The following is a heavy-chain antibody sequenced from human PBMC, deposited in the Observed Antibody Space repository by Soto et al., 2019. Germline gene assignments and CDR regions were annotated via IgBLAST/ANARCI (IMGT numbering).Heavy chain of an antibody. Sequence: AGGSLRLSCAASGFTFSDYYMSWIRQAPGKGLEWVSYISSSGSTIYYADSVKGRLTISRDNAKNSLYLQMNSLRAEDTAVYYCARDQEGAGSYGWGIYYYYGMDVWGQGTTVTVSS. D-gene: IGHD5-18*01. J-gene: IGHJ6*02. CDR3: ARDQEGAGSYGWGIYYYYGMDV. CDR1: GFTFSDYY. V-gene: IGHV3-11*01. CDR2: ISSSGSTI.